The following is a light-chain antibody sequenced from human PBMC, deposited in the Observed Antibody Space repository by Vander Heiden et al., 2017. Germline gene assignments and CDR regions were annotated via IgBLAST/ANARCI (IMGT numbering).Light chain of an antibody. J-gene: IGKJ4*01. CDR1: QGISSY. Sequence: IRMTQSPSSFSASTGYRFTITCRASQGISSYLAWYQQKPGKAPKLLIYGASTMQSGVPSRFSGSGSGTDFTLTISCLQSEDFATYYCQQYNSYPLTFGGGTKVEIK. V-gene: IGKV1-8*01. CDR2: GAS. CDR3: QQYNSYPLT.